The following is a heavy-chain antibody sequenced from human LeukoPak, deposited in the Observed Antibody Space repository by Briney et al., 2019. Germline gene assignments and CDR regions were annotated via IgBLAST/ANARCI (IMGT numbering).Heavy chain of an antibody. CDR3: VRERFHGSGAPKFDF. D-gene: IGHD3-10*01. CDR2: ISGSGSYI. V-gene: IGHV3-21*06. Sequence: AGGSLRPSCAASGFTFSDYSMNWVRQTPRKGLEWVSCISGSGSYIYYADSVKGRFTISRDNAKNSLHLQVNSLRAEDTAVYYCVRERFHGSGAPKFDFWGQGTLVTVSS. J-gene: IGHJ4*02. CDR1: GFTFSDYS.